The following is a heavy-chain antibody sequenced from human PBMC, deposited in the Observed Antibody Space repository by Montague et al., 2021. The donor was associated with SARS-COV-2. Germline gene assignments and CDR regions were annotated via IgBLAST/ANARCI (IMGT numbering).Heavy chain of an antibody. CDR3: ARHGKTRIAMIVVVIGYFDY. V-gene: IGHV4-39*01. D-gene: IGHD3-22*01. Sequence: SETLSLTCTVSGGSISSSSYYWGWIRQPPGKGLEWIGSIYYSGSTYYNPSLKSRVTISVDTSKNQFSLKLSSVTAADTAVYYCARHGKTRIAMIVVVIGYFDYWVQEPWSPSPQ. J-gene: IGHJ4*01. CDR2: IYYSGST. CDR1: GGSISSSSYY.